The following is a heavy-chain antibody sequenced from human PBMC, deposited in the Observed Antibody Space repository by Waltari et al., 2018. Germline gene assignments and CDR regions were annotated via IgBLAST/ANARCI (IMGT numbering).Heavy chain of an antibody. CDR2: IYYGGST. D-gene: IGHD5-18*01. CDR1: GGSISSSSYY. V-gene: IGHV4-39*01. CDR3: ARQRETATD. J-gene: IGHJ4*02. Sequence: QLQLQESGPGLVKPSETLSLTCTVSGGSISSSSYYWGWIRQPPGKGLEWIGRIYYGGSTYDNPSLKSRGTISVDTSKNQFALKLGSVTAADTAVYYCARQRETATDWGQGTLVTVSS.